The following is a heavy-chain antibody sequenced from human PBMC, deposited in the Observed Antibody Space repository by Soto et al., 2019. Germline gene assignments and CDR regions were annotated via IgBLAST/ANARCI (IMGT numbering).Heavy chain of an antibody. D-gene: IGHD5-18*01. J-gene: IGHJ4*02. V-gene: IGHV1-18*01. CDR1: GYTFTSYG. CDR2: ISAYNGNT. CDR3: ARDRYFPGYSYGTSFDH. Sequence: ASVKVSCKASGYTFTSYGISWVRQAPGQGLEWMGWISAYNGNTNYAQKLQGRVTMTTDTSTSTAYMELRSLRSDDTAVYYCARDRYFPGYSYGTSFDHCGQGTLVTVPS.